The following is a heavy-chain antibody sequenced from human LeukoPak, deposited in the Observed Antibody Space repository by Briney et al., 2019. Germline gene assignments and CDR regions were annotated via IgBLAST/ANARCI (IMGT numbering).Heavy chain of an antibody. V-gene: IGHV1-69*13. J-gene: IGHJ6*04. D-gene: IGHD2-15*01. CDR3: ARGPLGYCSGGSCYQGYYYGMDV. CDR2: IIPIFGIA. CDR1: GGTFSSYA. Sequence: ASVKVSCKASGGTFSSYAISWVRQAPGQGLEWMGGIIPIFGIANYAQKFQGRVTITADESTSTAYMELSSLRSEDTAVYYCARGPLGYCSGGSCYQGYYYGMDVWGKGTTVTVSS.